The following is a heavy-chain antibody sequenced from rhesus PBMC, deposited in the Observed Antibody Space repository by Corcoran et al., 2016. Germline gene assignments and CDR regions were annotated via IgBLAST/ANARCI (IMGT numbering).Heavy chain of an antibody. CDR1: GGSISSSYYY. D-gene: IGHD6-25*01. CDR3: ARRLAAAGGGYFDY. J-gene: IGHJ4*01. Sequence: QVQLQESGPGLVKPSETLSLTCAVSGGSISSSYYYWSWIRQAPGKGLEWIGYISYRGSTSSNPSPKSRVTMSRDTTKSQFSMKLSSVAAADTAVYYCARRLAAAGGGYFDYWGQGVLVTVSS. V-gene: IGHV4-122*02. CDR2: ISYRGST.